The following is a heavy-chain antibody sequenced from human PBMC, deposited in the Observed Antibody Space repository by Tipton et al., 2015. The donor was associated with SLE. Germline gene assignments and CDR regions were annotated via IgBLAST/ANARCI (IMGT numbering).Heavy chain of an antibody. V-gene: IGHV4-59*11. CDR1: GGSISSHY. CDR2: IYYSGST. Sequence: TLSLTCTVSGGSISSHYWSWIRQPPGKGLEWIGYIYYSGSTNYNPSLKSRVTISVDTSKNQFSLKLSSVTAADTAVYYCAREGAVAGLPFDYWGQGTLVTVSS. D-gene: IGHD6-19*01. CDR3: AREGAVAGLPFDY. J-gene: IGHJ4*02.